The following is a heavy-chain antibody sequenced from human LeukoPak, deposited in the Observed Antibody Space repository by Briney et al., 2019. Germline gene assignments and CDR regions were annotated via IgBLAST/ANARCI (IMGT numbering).Heavy chain of an antibody. CDR3: TRGLLGATTFDY. Sequence: GRSLRLSCTASGFTFGDYAMSSVRQAPGKGREWVGFIRSKANGGTTEYAASVKGRFTISRDNSKSIAYLQMNSLKTEDTAVYYCTRGLLGATTFDYWGQGTLVTVSS. V-gene: IGHV3-49*04. J-gene: IGHJ4*02. D-gene: IGHD1-26*01. CDR1: GFTFGDYA. CDR2: IRSKANGGTT.